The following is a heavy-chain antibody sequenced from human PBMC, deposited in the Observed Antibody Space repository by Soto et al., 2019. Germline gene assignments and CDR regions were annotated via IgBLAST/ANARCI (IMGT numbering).Heavy chain of an antibody. D-gene: IGHD1-26*01. Sequence: ASVKVSCKVSGYTLTELSMHWVRQAPGKGLEWMGGFDPEDGETIYAQKFQGRVTMTEDTSTDTAYTELSSLRSEDTAVYYCATAWELPRSDAFDIWSQGTMVTVSS. CDR3: ATAWELPRSDAFDI. V-gene: IGHV1-24*01. CDR2: FDPEDGET. J-gene: IGHJ3*02. CDR1: GYTLTELS.